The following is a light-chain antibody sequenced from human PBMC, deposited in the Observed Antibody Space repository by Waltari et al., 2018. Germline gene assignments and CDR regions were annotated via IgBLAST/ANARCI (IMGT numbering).Light chain of an antibody. CDR2: STS. CDR3: QKHNT. Sequence: EIVLTQSPGTLSLSPGDSATLSCRACQSVASNSLAWYQQRPGRAPRLLIYSTSSRATDIPDRFSGSGSGTVFTLTISRLEPEDFAVYYCQKHNTFGPGTKVDIK. CDR1: QSVASNS. J-gene: IGKJ3*01. V-gene: IGKV3-20*01.